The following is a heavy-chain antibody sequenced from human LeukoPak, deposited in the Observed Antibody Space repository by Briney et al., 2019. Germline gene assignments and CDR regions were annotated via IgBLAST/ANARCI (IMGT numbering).Heavy chain of an antibody. D-gene: IGHD3-10*01. J-gene: IGHJ4*02. CDR2: ISDSGGST. Sequence: HPGGSLRRSCAVSGITLSNYGMSWVRQAPGKGLEWVAGISDSGGSTNYADSVKGRFTISRDNPKNTLYLQMNSLRAEDTAVYFCAKRGIVIRAVIIVGFHKEAYYFDYWGQGALVTVSS. CDR1: GITLSNYG. CDR3: AKRGIVIRAVIIVGFHKEAYYFDY. V-gene: IGHV3-23*01.